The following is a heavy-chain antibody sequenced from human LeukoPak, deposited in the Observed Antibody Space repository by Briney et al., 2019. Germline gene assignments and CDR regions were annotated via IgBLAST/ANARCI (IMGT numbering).Heavy chain of an antibody. Sequence: PGRSLRLSCAASGFTFSSYTMHWVRQAPGKGLEWVAVISYDVTNEFYADSVRGRFTISRDNSKNTLYLQMNSLRAEDTAVFYCARETTSGWYDYWGQGTLVTVSS. V-gene: IGHV3-30-3*01. CDR1: GFTFSSYT. CDR3: ARETTSGWYDY. CDR2: ISYDVTNE. J-gene: IGHJ4*02. D-gene: IGHD6-19*01.